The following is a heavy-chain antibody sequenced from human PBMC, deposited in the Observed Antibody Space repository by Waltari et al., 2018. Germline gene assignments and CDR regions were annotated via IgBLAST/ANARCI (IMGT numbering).Heavy chain of an antibody. J-gene: IGHJ3*02. D-gene: IGHD3-10*01. V-gene: IGHV4-59*08. CDR3: ARYGSGTISAPTI. Sequence: QVQLQESGPRLVKPSETLSLPCTVSGGPFSSYYWTWIRQPPGQGLGWIGYLYSSGKSSYNPTLIGRGTIKAGTSKFQFSLKLSSVTAADTAVYYCARYGSGTISAPTIWGQGTMVTVSS. CDR1: GGPFSSYY. CDR2: LYSSGKS.